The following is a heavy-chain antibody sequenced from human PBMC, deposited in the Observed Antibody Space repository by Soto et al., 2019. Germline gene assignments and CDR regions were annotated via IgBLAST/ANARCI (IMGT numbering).Heavy chain of an antibody. D-gene: IGHD3-3*01. Sequence: QVQVVESGGGVVQPGRSLRLSCAASGFTFSSFGMHWVRQAPGKGLEWVSLIWYDGSKKSYGDSVKGRFTISRDNSRNTMYLQMNSLIADDTAVYYCARDASYYSLWSGYYPSRNGMDVWGQGTTVTVSS. CDR3: ARDASYYSLWSGYYPSRNGMDV. J-gene: IGHJ6*02. CDR2: IWYDGSKK. CDR1: GFTFSSFG. V-gene: IGHV3-33*01.